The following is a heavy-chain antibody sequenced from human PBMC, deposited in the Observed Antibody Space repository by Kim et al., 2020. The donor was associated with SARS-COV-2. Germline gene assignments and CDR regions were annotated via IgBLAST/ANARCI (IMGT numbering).Heavy chain of an antibody. Sequence: ASVKVSCKASGYTFTSYYMHWVRQAPGQGLEWMGIINPSGGSTSYAQKFQGRVTMTRDTSTSTVYMELSSLRSEDTAVYYCARSAGGSGSYETSGDWFDPWGQGTLVTVSS. CDR3: ARSAGGSGSYETSGDWFDP. CDR1: GYTFTSYY. CDR2: INPSGGST. D-gene: IGHD3-10*01. V-gene: IGHV1-46*01. J-gene: IGHJ5*02.